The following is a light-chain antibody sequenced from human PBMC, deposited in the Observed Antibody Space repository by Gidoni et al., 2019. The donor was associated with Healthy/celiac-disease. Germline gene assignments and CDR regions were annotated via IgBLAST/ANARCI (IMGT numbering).Light chain of an antibody. CDR3: MQALQTPLT. CDR2: LGS. Sequence: DIVMTHSPLSLPVTPGEPASISCRSSQSLLHSNGYNYLDWYLQKPGQSPQLLIYLGSNRASGVPDRFSGSGSGTDFTLKISRVEAEDVGAYYCMQALQTPLTFGGGTKVEIK. J-gene: IGKJ4*01. CDR1: QSLLHSNGYNY. V-gene: IGKV2-28*01.